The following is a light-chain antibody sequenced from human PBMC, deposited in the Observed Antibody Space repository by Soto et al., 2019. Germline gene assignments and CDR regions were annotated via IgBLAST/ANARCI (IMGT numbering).Light chain of an antibody. J-gene: IGKJ3*01. Sequence: DIQMTQSPSSLSASLGDRVTITCRASQYIGKYLNWYQQQPGKAPKVLIYAATTLESGVASRFSGSGSGTDFSLTISSLQPEDFATYYCQQSYTSLYTFGPGTRVDF. V-gene: IGKV1-39*01. CDR1: QYIGKY. CDR3: QQSYTSLYT. CDR2: AAT.